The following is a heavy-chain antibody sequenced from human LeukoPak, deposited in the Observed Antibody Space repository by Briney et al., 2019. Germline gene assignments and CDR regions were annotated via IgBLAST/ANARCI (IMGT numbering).Heavy chain of an antibody. J-gene: IGHJ4*02. CDR1: GFTFSSYG. V-gene: IGHV3-30*02. Sequence: PGGSLRLSCAASGFTFSSYGMHWVRQAPGKGLDWVAFIRYDGSNKYYADSVKGRFTISRDNSKNTLYLQMNSLRAADTAVYYCATSTRWLQFQYFDYWGQGTLVTVSS. CDR2: IRYDGSNK. CDR3: ATSTRWLQFQYFDY. D-gene: IGHD5-24*01.